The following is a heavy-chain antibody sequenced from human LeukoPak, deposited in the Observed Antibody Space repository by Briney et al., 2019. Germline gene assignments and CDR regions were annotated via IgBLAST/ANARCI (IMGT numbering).Heavy chain of an antibody. D-gene: IGHD5-18*01. CDR1: GFNFSSYA. CDR3: AKDAVIQLWLRYFDY. V-gene: IGHV3-23*01. J-gene: IGHJ4*02. Sequence: PGGSLRLSCAASGFNFSSYAMRWVRQAPGKGLEWVSAISGSGGSRYYADSVKGRFTISRDNSKNTLYLQINSLRAEDTAVYYCAKDAVIQLWLRYFDYWGQGTLVTVSS. CDR2: ISGSGGSR.